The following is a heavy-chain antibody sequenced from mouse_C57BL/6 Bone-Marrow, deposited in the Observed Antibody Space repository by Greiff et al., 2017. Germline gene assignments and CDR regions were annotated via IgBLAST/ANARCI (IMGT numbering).Heavy chain of an antibody. J-gene: IGHJ2*01. D-gene: IGHD4-1*01. CDR3: APNCDLDY. CDR1: GYTFTSYW. V-gene: IGHV1-50*01. CDR2: IDPSDSYT. Sequence: QVQLQQPGAELVKPGASVKLSCKASGYTFTSYWMQWVKQRPGQGLAWIGEIDPSDSYTNYNQKFKGKATLTVDTSSSTAYMQLSSLTSEDSAVYYCAPNCDLDYWGQGTTLTVSS.